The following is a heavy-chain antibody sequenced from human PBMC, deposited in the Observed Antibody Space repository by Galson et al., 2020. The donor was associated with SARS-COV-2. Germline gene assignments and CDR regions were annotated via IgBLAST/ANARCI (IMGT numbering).Heavy chain of an antibody. CDR2: IYYSGST. V-gene: IGHV4-59*01. CDR3: ARGSIEWSGTYFFDY. CDR1: GGSIRNFY. D-gene: IGHD3-3*01. Sequence: ASETLSLTCTVSGGSIRNFYWSWMRQSPGKGLEWIGYIYYSGSTNYNPSLKSRVTISVDMSKNQFSLRLNSVTAADTAVYYCARGSIEWSGTYFFDYWGQGTLVTASS. J-gene: IGHJ4*02.